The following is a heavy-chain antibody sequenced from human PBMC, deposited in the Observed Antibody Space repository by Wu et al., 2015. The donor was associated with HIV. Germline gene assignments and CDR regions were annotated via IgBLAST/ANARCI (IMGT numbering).Heavy chain of an antibody. V-gene: IGHV1-69*12. D-gene: IGHD2-15*01. CDR2: IIPIFGTA. CDR1: GGTFSSYA. Sequence: QVQLVQSGAEVKKPGSSVKVSCKASGGTFSSYAISWVRQAPGQGLEWMGGIIPIFGTANYAQKFQGRVTITADESTSTAYMELSSLRSEDTAVYYCARVSIILRYCSGGSCSNWYFDLWAVAPWSLSPQ. J-gene: IGHJ2*01. CDR3: ARVSIILRYCSGGSCSNWYFDL.